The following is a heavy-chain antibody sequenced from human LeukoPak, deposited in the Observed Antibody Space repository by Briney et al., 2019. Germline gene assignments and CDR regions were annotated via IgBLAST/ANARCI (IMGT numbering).Heavy chain of an antibody. D-gene: IGHD6-13*01. Sequence: ASETLSLTCTVSGDSINSYYWSWIRQPPGKGLEWIGYIYYSGSTNYNPSLKSRVTISVDTSKNQFSLKLSSVTAADTAVYYCARAASSWSFDYWGQGTLVTVSS. CDR1: GDSINSYY. CDR3: ARAASSWSFDY. J-gene: IGHJ4*02. CDR2: IYYSGST. V-gene: IGHV4-59*01.